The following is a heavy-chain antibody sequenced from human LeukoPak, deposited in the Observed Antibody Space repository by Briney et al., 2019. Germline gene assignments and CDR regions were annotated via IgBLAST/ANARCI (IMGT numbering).Heavy chain of an antibody. D-gene: IGHD1-26*01. CDR1: GGSISSYY. J-gene: IGHJ4*02. Sequence: SETLSLTCTVSGGSISSYYWSWIRQPAGKGLEWIGEINHSGSTNYNPSLKSRVTISVDTSKNQFSLRLNSVTAADTAMYYCAKSGGYGLIDYWGQGTRVTVSS. V-gene: IGHV4-59*04. CDR2: INHSGST. CDR3: AKSGGYGLIDY.